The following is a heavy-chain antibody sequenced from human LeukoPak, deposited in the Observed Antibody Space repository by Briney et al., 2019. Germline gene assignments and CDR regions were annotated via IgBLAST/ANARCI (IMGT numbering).Heavy chain of an antibody. D-gene: IGHD3-10*01. CDR3: TTDYGSGSYRYFNY. V-gene: IGHV3-15*01. Sequence: GGSLRLSCAASGFTFGNAWMRWARQAPGRGLECVGRIKSKTDGGTTDYAAPVKGRFTISRDDSKNTLYLQMNSLKTEDTAVYYCTTDYGSGSYRYFNYWGQGTLVTVSS. J-gene: IGHJ4*02. CDR2: IKSKTDGGTT. CDR1: GFTFGNAW.